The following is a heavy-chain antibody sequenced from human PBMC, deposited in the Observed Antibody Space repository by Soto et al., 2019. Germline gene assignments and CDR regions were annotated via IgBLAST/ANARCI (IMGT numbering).Heavy chain of an antibody. D-gene: IGHD4-17*01. CDR2: IYYSGST. CDR3: ARDYGGAADNWFDP. CDR1: GGSISSGDYY. V-gene: IGHV4-30-4*01. Sequence: SETLSLTCTVSGGSISSGDYYCSWMRQPPGKGLEWIGYIYYSGSTYYNPSLKSRVTISVDTSKNQFSLKLSSVTAADTAVYYCARDYGGAADNWFDPWGQGTLVTVSS. J-gene: IGHJ5*02.